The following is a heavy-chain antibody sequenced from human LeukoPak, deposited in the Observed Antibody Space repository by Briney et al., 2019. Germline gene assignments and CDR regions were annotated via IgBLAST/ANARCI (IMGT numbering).Heavy chain of an antibody. Sequence: GGSLRLSCAASGFTFSTSEMNWVRQAPGKGLEWLSYIDGRGATIFYADSVKGRFTISRDNAKNSLYLQMNSLRVEDTALYYCVRDGISVAANAFDVWGQGTMVIVSS. J-gene: IGHJ3*01. CDR2: IDGRGATI. V-gene: IGHV3-48*03. D-gene: IGHD6-19*01. CDR3: VRDGISVAANAFDV. CDR1: GFTFSTSE.